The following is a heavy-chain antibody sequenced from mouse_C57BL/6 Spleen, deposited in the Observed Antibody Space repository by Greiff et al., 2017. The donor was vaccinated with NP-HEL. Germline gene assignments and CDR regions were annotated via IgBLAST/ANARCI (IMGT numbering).Heavy chain of an antibody. D-gene: IGHD1-3*01. V-gene: IGHV5-4*01. CDR2: ISDGGSYT. CDR1: GFTFSSYA. J-gene: IGHJ3*01. Sequence: EVKLVESGGGLVKPGGSLKLSCAASGFTFSSYAMSWVRQTPEKRLEWVATISDGGSYTYYPDNVKGRFTISRDNAKNNLYLQMSHLKSEDTAMYYCARDNSLRGFAYWGQGTLVTVSA. CDR3: ARDNSLRGFAY.